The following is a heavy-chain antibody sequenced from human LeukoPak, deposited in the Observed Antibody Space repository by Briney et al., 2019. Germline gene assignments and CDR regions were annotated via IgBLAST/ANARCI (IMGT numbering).Heavy chain of an antibody. J-gene: IGHJ4*02. CDR1: GGSIRSYY. Sequence: PSETLSLTCTVSGGSIRSYYWSWIRQPPGKGLEWIGYIYYSGSTNYNPSLKSRVTISVDTSKNQFSLKVSSVTAADTAVYYCARREDYFDYWGQGTLVTVSS. D-gene: IGHD1-26*01. CDR2: IYYSGST. CDR3: ARREDYFDY. V-gene: IGHV4-59*01.